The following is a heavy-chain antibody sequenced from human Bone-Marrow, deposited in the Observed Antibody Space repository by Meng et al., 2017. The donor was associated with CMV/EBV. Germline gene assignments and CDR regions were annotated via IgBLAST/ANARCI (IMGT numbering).Heavy chain of an antibody. CDR2: IYSGGSST. CDR1: GFTFSSYA. Sequence: GESLKISCAASGFTFSSYAMSWVRQAPGKGLEWVSVIYSGGSSTYYADSVKGRFTISRDNSKNTLYLQMNSLRAEDTAVYYCAKEQHPITIFGVAPFVGDYWGQGTLVTVSS. J-gene: IGHJ4*02. V-gene: IGHV3-23*03. D-gene: IGHD3-3*01. CDR3: AKEQHPITIFGVAPFVGDY.